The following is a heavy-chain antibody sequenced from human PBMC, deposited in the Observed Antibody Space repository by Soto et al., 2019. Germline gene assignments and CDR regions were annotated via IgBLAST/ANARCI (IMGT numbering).Heavy chain of an antibody. V-gene: IGHV1-18*01. J-gene: IGHJ4*02. Sequence: QVNLVQSGAEVKKPGASVKVSCKASGYTFTSYGITWVRQAPGQGLEWMGWISAHNGSTDYAQKLQGRVIVTRDTSTSTAYMELRSLRSDDTAVYYCARGRYGDYWGQGALVTVSS. CDR3: ARGRYGDY. D-gene: IGHD1-1*01. CDR2: ISAHNGST. CDR1: GYTFTSYG.